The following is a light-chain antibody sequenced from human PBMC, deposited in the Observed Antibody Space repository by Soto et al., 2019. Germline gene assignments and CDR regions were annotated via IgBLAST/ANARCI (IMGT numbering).Light chain of an antibody. J-gene: IGKJ4*02. CDR3: QPANIIPLT. CDR2: AAS. V-gene: IGKV1-12*01. CDR1: QGISSW. Sequence: DIQMTQSPSSVSASVGDRVTIPCLARQGISSWLAWYQQKPGKAPKLLIYAASCLQSGCSSRFSGSGSGTELSLSISSLQPEDFATYDRQPANIIPLTFGAGTKVEIK.